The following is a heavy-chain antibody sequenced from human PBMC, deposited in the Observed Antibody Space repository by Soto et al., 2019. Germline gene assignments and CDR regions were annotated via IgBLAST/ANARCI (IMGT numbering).Heavy chain of an antibody. J-gene: IGHJ6*02. CDR2: MNPNSGNT. CDR1: GYTFTGYD. Sequence: ASVKVSCKASGYTFTGYDINWVRQATGQGLEWMGWMNPNSGNTGYAQKFQGRVTMTRNTSISTAYMELSSLRSEDTAVYYCARGLRVLRFLEWSDYGMDVWGQGTTVTVSS. CDR3: ARGLRVLRFLEWSDYGMDV. V-gene: IGHV1-8*01. D-gene: IGHD3-3*01.